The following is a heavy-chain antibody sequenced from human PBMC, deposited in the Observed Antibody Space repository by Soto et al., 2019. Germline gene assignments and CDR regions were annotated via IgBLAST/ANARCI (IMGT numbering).Heavy chain of an antibody. J-gene: IGHJ5*02. CDR3: ARDFFDSSDYTTNWFDP. D-gene: IGHD3-22*01. Sequence: LSLTCTVSGGSISSGDYYWSWIRQPPGKGLEWSGYIYYSGSTYYNPSLKSRVTISVDTSKNQFSLKLSSVTAADTALYYCARDFFDSSDYTTNWFDPWGQGTLVTVSS. CDR1: GGSISSGDYY. CDR2: IYYSGST. V-gene: IGHV4-30-4*01.